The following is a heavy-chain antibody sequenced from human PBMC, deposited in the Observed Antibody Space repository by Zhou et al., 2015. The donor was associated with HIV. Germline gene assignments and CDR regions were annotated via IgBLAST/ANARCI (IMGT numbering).Heavy chain of an antibody. CDR2: ISAYNGNT. V-gene: IGHV1-18*01. J-gene: IGHJ5*02. Sequence: QVQLVQSGAEVKKPGASVKVSCKASGYTFTSYGITWVRQAPGQGVEWMGWISAYNGNTNYAQKFQGRVTMTTDTSTSTAYMELTSLRSDDTAVYYCARMGGGVPSANWFRPVGPGNPGHRLL. CDR3: ARMGGGVPSANWFRP. D-gene: IGHD3-16*01. CDR1: GYTFTSYG.